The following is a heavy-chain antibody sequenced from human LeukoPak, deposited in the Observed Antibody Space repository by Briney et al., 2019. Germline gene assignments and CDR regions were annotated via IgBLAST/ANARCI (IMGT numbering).Heavy chain of an antibody. Sequence: PGRSLRLSCAASGFTFSSYGMHWVRQAPGKGLEWVAVIWYDGSNKYYADSVKGRFTISRDNSKSTLYLQMNSLRAEDTAVYYCARNRLPDYYDSNYGMDVWGQGTTVTVSS. V-gene: IGHV3-33*01. CDR3: ARNRLPDYYDSNYGMDV. D-gene: IGHD3-22*01. CDR2: IWYDGSNK. CDR1: GFTFSSYG. J-gene: IGHJ6*02.